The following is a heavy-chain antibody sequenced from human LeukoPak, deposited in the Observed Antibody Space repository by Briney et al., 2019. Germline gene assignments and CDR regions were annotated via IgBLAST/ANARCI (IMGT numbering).Heavy chain of an antibody. CDR1: GYTFTDYY. V-gene: IGHV1-2*02. J-gene: IGHJ6*03. D-gene: IGHD3-3*01. CDR2: INPHSGGT. CDR3: ARERYGPASGKYHYYMDV. Sequence: ASVKVSCKASGYTFTDYYMHWVRQAPGQGLEWMGWINPHSGGTDHAQKFQGRVTMTRDTSISTAYMELSRLRSDDTAVYYCARERYGPASGKYHYYMDVWGKGTTVTISS.